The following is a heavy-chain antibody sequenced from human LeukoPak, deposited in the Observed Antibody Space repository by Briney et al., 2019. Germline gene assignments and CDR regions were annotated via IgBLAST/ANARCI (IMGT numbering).Heavy chain of an antibody. CDR3: AREADIVVVPASDV. Sequence: PGGSLRLSCAASGFTFSSYSMNWVRRAPGKGLEWVSSISSSSSYIYYADSVKGRFTISRDNAKNSLYLQMNSLRAEDTAVYYCAREADIVVVPASDVWGKGTTVTVSS. CDR2: ISSSSSYI. CDR1: GFTFSSYS. V-gene: IGHV3-21*01. J-gene: IGHJ6*04. D-gene: IGHD2-2*01.